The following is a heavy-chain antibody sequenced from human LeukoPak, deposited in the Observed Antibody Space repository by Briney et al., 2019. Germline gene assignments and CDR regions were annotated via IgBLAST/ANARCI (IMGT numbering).Heavy chain of an antibody. J-gene: IGHJ5*02. CDR3: TRDPSGPVVP. V-gene: IGHV3-49*04. CDR2: IRTKTYGGTT. CDR1: GFSFGDNA. Sequence: PGRSLRLSCTGSGFSFGDNAMTWVRQAPGKGLEWVGFIRTKTYGGTTEYAASVKGRFTISRDDSKSIAYLQMNNLKTEDTAVYYCTRDPSGPVVPWGQGTLVTVSS. D-gene: IGHD5-12*01.